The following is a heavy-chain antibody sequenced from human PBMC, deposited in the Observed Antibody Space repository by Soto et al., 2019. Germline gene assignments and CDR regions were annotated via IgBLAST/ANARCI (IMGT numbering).Heavy chain of an antibody. V-gene: IGHV1-18*04. D-gene: IGHD2-8*02. J-gene: IGHJ4*02. CDR2: ISAYDGNT. Sequence: ASVKVSCKASGYTLTTYGINWLRQAPGQGLEWMGWISAYDGNTNYEQKLQDRVTMTTDTSTTTAYLELRSLRSDDTAVYYCATTPEGDCASSACTFAYWGQGTPVTVSS. CDR3: ATTPEGDCASSACTFAY. CDR1: GYTLTTYG.